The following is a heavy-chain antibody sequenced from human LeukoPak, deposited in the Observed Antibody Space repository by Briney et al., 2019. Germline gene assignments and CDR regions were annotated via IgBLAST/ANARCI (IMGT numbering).Heavy chain of an antibody. J-gene: IGHJ4*02. CDR2: ISGSGGST. CDR3: AKGRIGDILTGYYLDY. D-gene: IGHD3-9*01. CDR1: GFTFSYYA. Sequence: PGGSLRLSCAASGFTFSYYAMSWVRQAPGKGLEWVSAISGSGGSTYYADSVKGRFTISRDNSKNTLYLQMNSLRAEDTAVYYCAKGRIGDILTGYYLDYWGQGTLVTVSS. V-gene: IGHV3-23*01.